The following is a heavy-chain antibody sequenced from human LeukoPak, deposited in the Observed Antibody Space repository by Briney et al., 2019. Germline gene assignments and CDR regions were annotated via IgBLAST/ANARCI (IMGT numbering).Heavy chain of an antibody. CDR3: AKDRDYYDSSGYYPRGYFDY. CDR1: GFTFSSYA. J-gene: IGHJ4*02. D-gene: IGHD3-22*01. CDR2: ISGSGGST. V-gene: IGHV3-23*01. Sequence: PGGSLRLSCAASGFTFSSYAMSWVRQAPGKGLEWVSAISGSGGSTYYADSVKGRFTISRDNSKNTLYLQMNSLRAEDTAVYYCAKDRDYYDSSGYYPRGYFDYWGQGTLVTVSS.